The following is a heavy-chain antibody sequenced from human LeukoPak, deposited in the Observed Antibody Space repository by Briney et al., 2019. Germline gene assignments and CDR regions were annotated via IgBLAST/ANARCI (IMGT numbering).Heavy chain of an antibody. CDR2: ISSSSTI. Sequence: GGSLRLSCAASGFTFSSYSMNWVRQAPGKGLEWVSYISSSSTIYYADSVKGRFTISRDNAKNSLYLQMNSLRAEDTAVYYCARVTYDYVWGSYHGLDYWGQGTLVTVSS. CDR3: ARVTYDYVWGSYHGLDY. J-gene: IGHJ4*02. V-gene: IGHV3-48*01. CDR1: GFTFSSYS. D-gene: IGHD3-16*01.